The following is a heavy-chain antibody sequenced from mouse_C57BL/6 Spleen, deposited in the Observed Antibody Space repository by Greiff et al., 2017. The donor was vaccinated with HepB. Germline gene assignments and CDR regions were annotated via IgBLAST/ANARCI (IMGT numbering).Heavy chain of an antibody. CDR2: IDPSDSYT. D-gene: IGHD1-1*01. V-gene: IGHV1-50*01. J-gene: IGHJ3*01. CDR1: GYTFTSYW. Sequence: QVQLKQPGAELVKPGASVKLSCKASGYTFTSYWMQWVKQRPGQGLEWIGEIDPSDSYTNYNQKFKGKATLTVDTSSSTAYMQLSSLTSEDSAVYYCARWAVVWGQGTLVTVSA. CDR3: ARWAVV.